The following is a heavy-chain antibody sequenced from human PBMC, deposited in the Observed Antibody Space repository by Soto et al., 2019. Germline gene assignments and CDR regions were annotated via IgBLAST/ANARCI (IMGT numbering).Heavy chain of an antibody. CDR3: ARGRIAAAPPPDY. V-gene: IGHV1-3*01. Sequence: QVQLVQSGAEVKKPGASVKVSCKASGYTFTSYAMHWVRQAPGXRLEWMGWINAGNGNTKYSQKFQGRVTITRDTSASTAYMELSSLRSEDTAVYYCARGRIAAAPPPDYWGQGTLVTVSS. CDR2: INAGNGNT. D-gene: IGHD6-13*01. CDR1: GYTFTSYA. J-gene: IGHJ4*02.